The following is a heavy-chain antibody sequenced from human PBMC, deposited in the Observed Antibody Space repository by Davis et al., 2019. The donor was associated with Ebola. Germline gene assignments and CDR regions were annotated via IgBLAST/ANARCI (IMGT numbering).Heavy chain of an antibody. CDR1: GFAFNNYW. D-gene: IGHD6-19*01. V-gene: IGHV3-7*01. J-gene: IGHJ5*02. Sequence: PGGSLRLSCAASGFAFNNYWMSWVRQAPGRGLEWVGKIKQDASDKYYLDSVKGRFTIYRDNDRNLLYLQMNSLRVEDTAIYYCAKDSGWAMSPWGQGALVTVSS. CDR2: IKQDASDK. CDR3: AKDSGWAMSP.